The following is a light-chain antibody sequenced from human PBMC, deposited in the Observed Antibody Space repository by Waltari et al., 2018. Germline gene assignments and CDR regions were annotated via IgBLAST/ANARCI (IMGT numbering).Light chain of an antibody. CDR2: AAS. CDR1: ESIGNR. CDR3: QQSYTTPRTYKNPRT. J-gene: IGKJ1*01. Sequence: DIQLTQSPSSLSASVEDRIPITCRATESIGNRLNCHRHRPGEATKLLIYAASTLQSGVPSRFTGRGSGTDFTLTIGSLQPEDFATYYCQQSYTTPRTYKNPRTFGQGTQVEIK. V-gene: IGKV1-39*01.